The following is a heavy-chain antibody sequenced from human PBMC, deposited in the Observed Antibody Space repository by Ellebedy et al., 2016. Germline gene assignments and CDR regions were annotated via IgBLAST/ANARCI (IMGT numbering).Heavy chain of an antibody. Sequence: GSLRLSXTVSGGSVSSGSYYWSWIRQSPGKGLEWIGYIYYSGSTNYNPSLKSRVTISVDTSKNQFSLKLSSVTAADTAVYYCARDRVAGGWFDPWGQGTLVTVSS. CDR2: IYYSGST. J-gene: IGHJ5*02. CDR3: ARDRVAGGWFDP. CDR1: GGSVSSGSYY. V-gene: IGHV4-61*01. D-gene: IGHD6-19*01.